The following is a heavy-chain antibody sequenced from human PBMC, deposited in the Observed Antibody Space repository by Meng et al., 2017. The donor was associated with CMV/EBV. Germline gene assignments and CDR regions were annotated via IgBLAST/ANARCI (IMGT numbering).Heavy chain of an antibody. CDR2: IIPIFGTA. V-gene: IGHV1-69*05. CDR3: ARGLRYSSSWLFQHDY. D-gene: IGHD6-13*01. J-gene: IGHJ4*02. Sequence: SVKVSCKASGGTFSSYAISWARQAPGQGLEWMGGIIPIFGTANYAQKFQGRVTITTDESTSTAYMELSSLRSEDTAVYYCARGLRYSSSWLFQHDYWGQGTLVTVSS. CDR1: GGTFSSYA.